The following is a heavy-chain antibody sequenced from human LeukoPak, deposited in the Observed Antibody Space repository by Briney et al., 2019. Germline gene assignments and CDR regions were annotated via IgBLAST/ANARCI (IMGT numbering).Heavy chain of an antibody. CDR3: ARLAALSRPYYYGSGDAFDI. Sequence: GGSLRLSCAASGFTFSSYWMSWVRQAPGKGLEWVANIKQDGSEKYYVDSVKGRFTISRDNAKNSLYLQMNSLRAEDTAVYYCARLAALSRPYYYGSGDAFDIWGQGTMVTVSS. CDR1: GFTFSSYW. D-gene: IGHD3-10*01. V-gene: IGHV3-7*01. J-gene: IGHJ3*02. CDR2: IKQDGSEK.